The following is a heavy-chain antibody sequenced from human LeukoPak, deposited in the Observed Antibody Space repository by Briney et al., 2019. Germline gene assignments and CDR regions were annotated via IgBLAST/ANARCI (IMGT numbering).Heavy chain of an antibody. Sequence: GGSLRLSCAASGFTFSSYAMHWVRQAPGKGLEWEAVISYDGSNKYYADSVKGRFTISRDNSKNTLYLQMNSLRAEDTAVYYCARARYYSRSGSPYMDVWGKGTTVTVSS. V-gene: IGHV3-30*04. D-gene: IGHD3-10*01. CDR3: ARARYYSRSGSPYMDV. CDR1: GFTFSSYA. CDR2: ISYDGSNK. J-gene: IGHJ6*03.